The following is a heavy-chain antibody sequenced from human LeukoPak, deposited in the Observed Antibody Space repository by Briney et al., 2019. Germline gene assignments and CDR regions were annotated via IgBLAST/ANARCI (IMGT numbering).Heavy chain of an antibody. CDR1: GFTFSNTW. CDR3: AKPMVAAILYFDY. V-gene: IGHV3-74*01. Sequence: PGGSLRLSCAASGFTFSNTWMYWVRQGPGKGLVWVSRIYNDETSATYADSVKGRFTISRDNSKNTLFLQMNSLRVEDTAVYYCAKPMVAAILYFDYWGQGALVTVSS. J-gene: IGHJ4*02. D-gene: IGHD2-21*02. CDR2: IYNDETSA.